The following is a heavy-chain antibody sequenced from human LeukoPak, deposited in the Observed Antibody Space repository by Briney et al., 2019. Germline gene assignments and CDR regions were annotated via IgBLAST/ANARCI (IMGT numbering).Heavy chain of an antibody. J-gene: IGHJ6*04. CDR3: ARMTTVDYYGMDV. Sequence: GGSLRLSCAASGFTFSDYYMSWIRQAPGKGLEWVSYISSSSSYTNYADSVKGRFTISRDNAKNSLYLQMNSLRAEDTAVYYCARMTTVDYYGMDVWGKGTEVTVSS. CDR2: ISSSSSYT. D-gene: IGHD4-11*01. CDR1: GFTFSDYY. V-gene: IGHV3-11*06.